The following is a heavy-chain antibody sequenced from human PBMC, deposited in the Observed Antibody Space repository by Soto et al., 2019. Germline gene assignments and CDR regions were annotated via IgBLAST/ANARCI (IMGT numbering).Heavy chain of an antibody. CDR1: GFTFSSCE. V-gene: IGHV3-48*03. CDR3: ARDLVVVVAVKRSLRY. J-gene: IGHJ4*02. Sequence: PGGSLRLSCAASGFTFSSCEMNWVRQAPGKGLGWVSYISSSGGTIYYADSVKGRFTISRDKAKNSLYLQMNRLRAEDTAVYYCARDLVVVVAVKRSLRYWGPGTRLTVYS. D-gene: IGHD2-15*01. CDR2: ISSSGGTI.